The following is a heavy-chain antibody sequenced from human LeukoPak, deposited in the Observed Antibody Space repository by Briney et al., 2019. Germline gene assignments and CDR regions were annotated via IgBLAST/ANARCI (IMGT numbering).Heavy chain of an antibody. J-gene: IGHJ3*02. CDR2: IYYTGTS. CDR3: ARPNGGHGGRGAFDI. CDR1: GGSFTGFY. V-gene: IGHV4-59*01. Sequence: SETLSLTCSVSGGSFTGFYWTWLRQPPGKGLEWVGYIYYTGTSNYNPSLKSRVAISIDTSKNQFSLKLNSVTTADTAVYFCARPNGGHGGRGAFDIWGQGTMVIVSS. D-gene: IGHD2-8*01.